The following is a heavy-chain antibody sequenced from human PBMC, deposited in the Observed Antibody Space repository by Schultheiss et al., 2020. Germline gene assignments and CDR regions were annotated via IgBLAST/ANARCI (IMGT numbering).Heavy chain of an antibody. V-gene: IGHV4-34*01. D-gene: IGHD4-17*01. CDR1: GGSFSGYY. CDR3: ARGLYYGDYERLIGYYFDY. J-gene: IGHJ4*02. Sequence: SQPLSLTCAIYGGSFSGYYWSWIRQPPGKGLEWIGEINHSGSTNYNPSLKSRVTISVDTSKNQFSLKLSSVTAADTAVYYCARGLYYGDYERLIGYYFDYWGQGTLVTGSS. CDR2: INHSGST.